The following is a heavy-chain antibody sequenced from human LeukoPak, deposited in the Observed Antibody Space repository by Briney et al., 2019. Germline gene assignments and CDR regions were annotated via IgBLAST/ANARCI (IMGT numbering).Heavy chain of an antibody. CDR2: TYYRSKWYN. CDR1: GDTVSSNSAA. J-gene: IGHJ4*02. Sequence: SQTLSLTCAISGDTVSSNSAAWNWIRQSPSRGLEWLGRTYYRSKWYNDYAVSVKSRITFNPDTSNNQFSLQLNSVTPEDTAVYYCARVRAAEAGYYFDYWGQGTLVTVSS. D-gene: IGHD6-19*01. V-gene: IGHV6-1*01. CDR3: ARVRAAEAGYYFDY.